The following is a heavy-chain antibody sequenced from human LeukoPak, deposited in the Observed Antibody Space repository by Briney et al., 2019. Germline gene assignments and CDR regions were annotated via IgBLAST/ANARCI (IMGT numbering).Heavy chain of an antibody. Sequence: GGSLRLSCAASGFTFSSYGMHWVRQAPGKGLEWVAVIWYDGSNKYYADSVKGRFTISRDNSKNTLYLQMNSLRAEDTAVYYCARDLIAAAGPQAGSVGWFDPWGQGTLVTVSS. J-gene: IGHJ5*02. D-gene: IGHD6-13*01. CDR2: IWYDGSNK. V-gene: IGHV3-33*01. CDR3: ARDLIAAAGPQAGSVGWFDP. CDR1: GFTFSSYG.